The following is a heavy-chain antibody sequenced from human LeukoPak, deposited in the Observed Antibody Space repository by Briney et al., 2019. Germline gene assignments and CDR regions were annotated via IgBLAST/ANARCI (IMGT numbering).Heavy chain of an antibody. Sequence: GGSLRLSCAASGFSFSSYSMNWVRQAPGKGLEWVSSIGSSSTSIYYADSVKGRFTISRDNAKNSLYLQMNSLRVEDTAVYYCAREYEVGFDSWGQGTPVTVSS. J-gene: IGHJ4*02. CDR2: IGSSSTSI. D-gene: IGHD1-26*01. CDR1: GFSFSSYS. CDR3: AREYEVGFDS. V-gene: IGHV3-21*01.